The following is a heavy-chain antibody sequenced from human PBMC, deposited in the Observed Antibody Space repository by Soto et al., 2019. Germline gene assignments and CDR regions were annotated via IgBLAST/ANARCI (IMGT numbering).Heavy chain of an antibody. CDR1: GFNFTDAW. V-gene: IGHV3-15*07. J-gene: IGHJ5*02. Sequence: EVQLVESGGGSVKPGGSLRLSCAASGFNFTDAWMNWVRQAPGKGLEWVGRIKTNTDGGTTDYAAPVRDRFTISRDDSKHTLSLQMNSLMTEDTAVYYCSADRGWELGRFDLWGQGTLATVSS. D-gene: IGHD1-26*01. CDR3: SADRGWELGRFDL. CDR2: IKTNTDGGTT.